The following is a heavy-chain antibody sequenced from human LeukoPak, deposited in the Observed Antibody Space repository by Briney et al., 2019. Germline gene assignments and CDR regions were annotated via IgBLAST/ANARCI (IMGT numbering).Heavy chain of an antibody. CDR2: IYYSGNT. D-gene: IGHD1-7*01. CDR3: ASRITGTASDY. V-gene: IGHV4-39*01. Sequence: WGTLSLTRTVSGGSIRSRSYYWGWIRQPPGKGREWIGSIYYSGNTYYNASRESRVTISVDTSRNQFSLKLSSVTAAETAVYYCASRITGTASDYWGQGTLVTVSS. CDR1: GGSIRSRSYY. J-gene: IGHJ4*02.